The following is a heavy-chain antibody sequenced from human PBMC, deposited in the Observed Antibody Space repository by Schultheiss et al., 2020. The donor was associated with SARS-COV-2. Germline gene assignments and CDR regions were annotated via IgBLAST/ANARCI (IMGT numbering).Heavy chain of an antibody. CDR2: IDWDDDK. J-gene: IGHJ3*02. CDR1: GFSLSTSGMC. CDR3: AHRPNVVVVAATSGRKIMTGGDAFDI. Sequence: SGPTLVKPTQTLTLTCTFSGFSLSTSGMCVSWIRQPPGKALEWLALIDWDDDKYYSTSLKTRLTISKDTSKNQVVLTMTNMDPVDTGTYYCAHRPNVVVVAATSGRKIMTGGDAFDIWGQGTMVTVSS. V-gene: IGHV2-70*12. D-gene: IGHD2-15*01.